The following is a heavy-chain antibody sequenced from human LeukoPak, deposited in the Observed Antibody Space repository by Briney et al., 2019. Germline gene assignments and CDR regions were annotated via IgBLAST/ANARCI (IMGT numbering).Heavy chain of an antibody. CDR2: IYYSGST. CDR1: GGSFSGYY. V-gene: IGHV4-59*01. D-gene: IGHD2-2*01. Sequence: SETLSLTCAVYGGSFSGYYWSWIRQPPGKGLEWIGYIYYSGSTNYNPSLKSRVTISVDTSKNQFSLKLSSVTAADTAVYYCARDRFGYCSSTSCRNWFDPWGQGTLVTVSS. J-gene: IGHJ5*02. CDR3: ARDRFGYCSSTSCRNWFDP.